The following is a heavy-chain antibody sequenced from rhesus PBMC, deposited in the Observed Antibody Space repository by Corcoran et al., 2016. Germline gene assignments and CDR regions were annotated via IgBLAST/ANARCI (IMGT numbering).Heavy chain of an antibody. CDR1: GGSISDNYY. D-gene: IGHD2-2*01. CDR2: MDGSSGST. CDR3: ARDYVLSY. V-gene: IGHV4S9*01. J-gene: IGHJ4*01. Sequence: QVQLQESGPGLVKPSETLSLTCAVSGGSISDNYYWNWNRQSPGKGLGWIGNMDGSSGSTYYNPSLKSRVTTSKNTTKNQFSLNLTSVTAADTAVYYCARDYVLSYWGQGVLVTVSS.